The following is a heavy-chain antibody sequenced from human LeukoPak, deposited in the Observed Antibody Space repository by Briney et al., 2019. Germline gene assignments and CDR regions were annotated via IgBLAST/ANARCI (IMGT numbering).Heavy chain of an antibody. D-gene: IGHD3-16*01. J-gene: IGHJ5*02. CDR2: IIPIFGTA. CDR1: GGTFSSYA. V-gene: IGHV1-69*06. Sequence: GASVKVSCKASGGTFSSYAISWVRQAPGQGLEWMGGIIPIFGTANYAQKFQGRVTITADKSTSTAYMELSSLRSEDTAVYYCARGSYWGQGFDPWGQGTLVTVSS. CDR3: ARGSYWGQGFDP.